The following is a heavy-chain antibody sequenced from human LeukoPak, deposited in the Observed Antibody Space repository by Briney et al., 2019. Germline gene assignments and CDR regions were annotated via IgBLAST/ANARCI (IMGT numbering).Heavy chain of an antibody. V-gene: IGHV1-2*02. CDR2: INPNSGGT. Sequence: GPVKVSCKASGYIFTGYYMHWVRQAPGRGLEWMGWINPNSGGTDYAQKFQDRVTMTRDTSINTAYMELSRLRSDDTAVYYCARVHYTTGYAFDIWGQGTMVTVSS. D-gene: IGHD3-3*01. CDR1: GYIFTGYY. CDR3: ARVHYTTGYAFDI. J-gene: IGHJ3*02.